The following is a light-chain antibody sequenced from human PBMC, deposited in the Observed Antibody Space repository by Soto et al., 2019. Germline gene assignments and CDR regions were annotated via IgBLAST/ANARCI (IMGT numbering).Light chain of an antibody. V-gene: IGKV1-39*01. CDR2: DAS. J-gene: IGKJ1*01. Sequence: DIQMTQSPSTLSASLGDRVTITCRASQSITSSLAWYQQKPGKAPKLLIYDASDLQSGVPSRFSGSGSGTNFTLTISDLQPEDVTTYYCQKSDSTPWTFGQGTKVDIK. CDR1: QSITSS. CDR3: QKSDSTPWT.